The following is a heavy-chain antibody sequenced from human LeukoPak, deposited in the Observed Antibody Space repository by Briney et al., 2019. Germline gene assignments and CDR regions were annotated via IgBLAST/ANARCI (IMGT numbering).Heavy chain of an antibody. CDR2: IYYSGST. CDR3: ARGKTAYNYYDGMDV. Sequence: SETLSLTCTVSVGSISSYYWSWIRQPPGKGLEWIGYIYYSGSTNYNPPLKSRVTISVDTSKNQFSLKLSSVTAADTAVYYCARGKTAYNYYDGMDVWGQGTTVTVSS. J-gene: IGHJ6*02. V-gene: IGHV4-59*08. D-gene: IGHD3-16*01. CDR1: VGSISSYY.